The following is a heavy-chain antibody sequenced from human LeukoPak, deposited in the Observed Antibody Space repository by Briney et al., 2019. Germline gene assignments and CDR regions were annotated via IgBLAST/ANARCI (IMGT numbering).Heavy chain of an antibody. V-gene: IGHV6-1*01. CDR3: ARGGQGDGYSADEAFDI. CDR1: GDSVSSNSS. CDR2: TYYKSKWYN. J-gene: IGHJ3*02. D-gene: IGHD5-18*01. Sequence: SQTLSLTCAISGDSVSSNSSWNWIRQSLSRGLEWLGRTYYKSKWYNDYVVSVKSRININPDTSKNQFSLQLNSVTPEDTAVYYCARGGQGDGYSADEAFDIWGQGTMVTVS.